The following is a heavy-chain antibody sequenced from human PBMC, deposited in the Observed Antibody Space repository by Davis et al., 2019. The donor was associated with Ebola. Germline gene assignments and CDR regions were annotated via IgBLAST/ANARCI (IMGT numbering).Heavy chain of an antibody. Sequence: ASVKVSCKASGYTFTSYYMHWVRQAPGQGLEWMGIINPSSGSTSYAQKFQGRVTMTTDTSTSTAYMELRSLRSDDTAVYYCARDLVVVAADIFDYWGQGTLVTVSS. J-gene: IGHJ4*02. CDR3: ARDLVVVAADIFDY. CDR2: INPSSGST. V-gene: IGHV1-46*01. D-gene: IGHD2-15*01. CDR1: GYTFTSYY.